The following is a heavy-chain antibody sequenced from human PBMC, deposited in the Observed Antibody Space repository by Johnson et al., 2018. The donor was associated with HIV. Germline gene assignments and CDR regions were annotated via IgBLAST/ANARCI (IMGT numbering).Heavy chain of an antibody. Sequence: VQLVESGGGLVQPGGSLGLSCAASGFTFSTYAMTWVRQAPGKGLECVSVISGSGDNTYYADSVKGRFTISRDNSTNTLYLQMNSLRGEDTAVYYCARGDIGWNDDFAFDIWGQGTMVTVSS. CDR2: ISGSGDNT. V-gene: IGHV3-23*04. J-gene: IGHJ3*02. D-gene: IGHD1-1*01. CDR1: GFTFSTYA. CDR3: ARGDIGWNDDFAFDI.